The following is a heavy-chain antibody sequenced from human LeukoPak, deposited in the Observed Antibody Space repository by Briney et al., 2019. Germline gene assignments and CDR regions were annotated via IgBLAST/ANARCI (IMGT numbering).Heavy chain of an antibody. J-gene: IGHJ4*02. CDR1: GFTFNDYA. V-gene: IGHV3-9*01. CDR2: ISWNSGSI. CDR3: AKGMSLATGTSFDY. Sequence: GGSLRLSCAASGFTFNDYAMHWVGQVPGKCLEWVSGISWNSGSIGYADSVKGRFTISRDNAKSSLYLQMSSLRAEDTALYYCAKGMSLATGTSFDYWGQGTLVTVSS. D-gene: IGHD1-1*01.